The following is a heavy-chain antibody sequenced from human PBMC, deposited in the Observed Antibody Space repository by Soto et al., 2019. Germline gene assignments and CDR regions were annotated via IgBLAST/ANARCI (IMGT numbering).Heavy chain of an antibody. J-gene: IGHJ6*02. CDR2: IYYSGST. V-gene: IGHV4-30-4*01. Sequence: QVQLQESGPGLVKPSQTLSLTCTVSGGSISSGDYYWSWIRQPPGKGLEWIGYIYYSGSTYYNPSLKSRVTISVDTSKNQFSLKLSSVTAADTAVYYCARGVRDYGDYGSYYYYGMDVWGQGTTVTVSS. CDR3: ARGVRDYGDYGSYYYYGMDV. CDR1: GGSISSGDYY. D-gene: IGHD4-17*01.